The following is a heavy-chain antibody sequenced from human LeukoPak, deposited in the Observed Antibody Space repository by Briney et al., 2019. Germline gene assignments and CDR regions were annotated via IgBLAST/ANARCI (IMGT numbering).Heavy chain of an antibody. CDR2: IWYDGSNK. J-gene: IGHJ5*02. CDR1: GFTFSSYG. CDR3: AREYYRFGEPGTRWFDP. Sequence: PGRSLRLSCAASGFTFSSYGMHWVRQAPGKGLEWVAVIWYDGSNKYYADSVKGRFTISRDNSKNTLYLQMNSLRAEDTAVYYCAREYYRFGEPGTRWFDPWGQGTLVTVSS. V-gene: IGHV3-33*01. D-gene: IGHD3-10*01.